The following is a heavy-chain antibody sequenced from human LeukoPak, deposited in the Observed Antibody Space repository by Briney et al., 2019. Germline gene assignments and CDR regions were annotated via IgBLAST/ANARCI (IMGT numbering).Heavy chain of an antibody. J-gene: IGHJ6*02. Sequence: GGSLRLSCAASGFTFSSYSMNWVRQAPGKGLEWVSSISSSSSYIYYADSVKGRFTISRDNAKNSLYLQMDSLRAEDTAVYYCARDADSSGYYYYGMDVWGQGTTVTVSS. CDR3: ARDADSSGYYYYGMDV. V-gene: IGHV3-21*01. CDR2: ISSSSSYI. D-gene: IGHD3-22*01. CDR1: GFTFSSYS.